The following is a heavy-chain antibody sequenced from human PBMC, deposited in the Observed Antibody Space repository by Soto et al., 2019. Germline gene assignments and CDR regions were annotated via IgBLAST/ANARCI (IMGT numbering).Heavy chain of an antibody. J-gene: IGHJ4*02. D-gene: IGHD3-3*01. CDR3: ARDYNDFWSGHFDY. CDR1: GFTFSNAW. V-gene: IGHV3-15*01. CDR2: IKSKTDGGTT. Sequence: PWGSLRLSCAASGFTFSNAWMSWVRQAPGKGLEWVGRIKSKTDGGTTDYAAPVKGRFTISRDDSKNTLYLQMNSLRVEDTAVYYCARDYNDFWSGHFDYWGQGALVTVSS.